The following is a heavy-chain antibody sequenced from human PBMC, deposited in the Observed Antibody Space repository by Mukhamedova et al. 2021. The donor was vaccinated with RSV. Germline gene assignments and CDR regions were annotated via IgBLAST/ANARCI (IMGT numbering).Heavy chain of an antibody. Sequence: GQGLEWMGRIDPNGGGTNYAHRFQGRVTMTRDASISTAYMDLSGLRSDDTAVYFCAISRRHCPWLPLDSWGQGTLVTVSS. V-gene: IGHV1-2*06. J-gene: IGHJ4*02. CDR3: AISRRHCPWLPLDS. CDR2: IDPNGGGT. D-gene: IGHD5-12*01.